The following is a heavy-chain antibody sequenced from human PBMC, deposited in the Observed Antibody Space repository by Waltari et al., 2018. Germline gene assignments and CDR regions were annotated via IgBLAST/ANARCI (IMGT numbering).Heavy chain of an antibody. CDR1: GLTFSSKT. CDR3: ASHLEDFYYYMDV. CDR2: IGSSSTYT. V-gene: IGHV3-21*01. Sequence: EVQLVESGGGLVKPGGSLRLSCTASGLTFSSKTMNWVRQAPGKGLEWVSSIGSSSTYTYYADSVKGRFTISRDNARASLYLQMDSLRAEDTAVYYCASHLEDFYYYMDVWGKGTTVTVSS. J-gene: IGHJ6*03.